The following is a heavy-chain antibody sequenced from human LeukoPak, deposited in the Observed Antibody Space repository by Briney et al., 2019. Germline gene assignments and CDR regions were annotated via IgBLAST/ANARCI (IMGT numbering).Heavy chain of an antibody. Sequence: PGGSLRLSCAASGFTLSSYAMHWVRQAPGKGLEWVAVISYDGSNKYYADSVKGRFTISRDNSKNTLYLQMNSLRAEDTAVYYCARGVYYDSSGSLDYWGQGTLVTVSS. D-gene: IGHD3-22*01. CDR2: ISYDGSNK. CDR3: ARGVYYDSSGSLDY. CDR1: GFTLSSYA. V-gene: IGHV3-30*04. J-gene: IGHJ4*02.